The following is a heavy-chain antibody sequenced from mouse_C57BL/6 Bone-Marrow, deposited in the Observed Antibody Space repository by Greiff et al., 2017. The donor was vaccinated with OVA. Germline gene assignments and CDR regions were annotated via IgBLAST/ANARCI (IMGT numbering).Heavy chain of an antibody. J-gene: IGHJ2*01. Sequence: EVQLQQSGPELVKPGASVKISCKASGYLITDYNMNWVKQSNGKSLEWIGVINSNYGTTRYNQKFKGKATLTVDQSSSTAYMQLNSLTSEDSAVYYGARSYYGSSRDYWGQGTTLTVSS. CDR1: GYLITDYN. D-gene: IGHD1-1*01. V-gene: IGHV1-39*01. CDR2: INSNYGTT. CDR3: ARSYYGSSRDY.